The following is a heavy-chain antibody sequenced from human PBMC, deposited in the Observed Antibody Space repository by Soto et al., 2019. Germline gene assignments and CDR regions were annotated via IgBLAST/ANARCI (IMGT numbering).Heavy chain of an antibody. Sequence: QVQLVESGGGVVQPGRSLRLSCAASGFTFSSYGMHWVRQAPGKGLEWVAVISYDGSNKYYADSVKGRFTISRDNSKNTLYLQMNSLRAEDTAVYYCAKPLNGWELMGPDYWGQGTLVTVSS. J-gene: IGHJ4*02. CDR1: GFTFSSYG. CDR3: AKPLNGWELMGPDY. D-gene: IGHD1-26*01. CDR2: ISYDGSNK. V-gene: IGHV3-30*18.